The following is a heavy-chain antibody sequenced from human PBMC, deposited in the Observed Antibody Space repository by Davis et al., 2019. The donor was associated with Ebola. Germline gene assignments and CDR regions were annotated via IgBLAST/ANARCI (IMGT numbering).Heavy chain of an antibody. CDR1: GFTFSSYA. CDR3: ARDDISIPGDY. Sequence: PGGSLRLSCAASGFTFSSYAMHWVRQAPGKGLEWVAVISYDGSNKYYADSVKGRFTISRDDSKNSLYLQMNSLKTEDTAVYYCARDDISIPGDYWGQGTLVTVSS. D-gene: IGHD3-3*02. CDR2: ISYDGSNK. V-gene: IGHV3-30-3*01. J-gene: IGHJ4*02.